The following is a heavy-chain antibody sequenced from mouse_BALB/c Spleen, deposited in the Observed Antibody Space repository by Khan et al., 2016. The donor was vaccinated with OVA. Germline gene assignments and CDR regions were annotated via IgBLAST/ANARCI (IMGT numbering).Heavy chain of an antibody. CDR3: ARNEYYGYWYFDV. Sequence: EVKLLESGPGLVKPSQTVSLTCTVTGISITTRNYRWSWIRQLPGNKLEWIGYIYYSATITYNPSLTSRATITRDTSKNRFFLEINSLTAEDTATYYCARNEYYGYWYFDVWGAGTTVTVSS. J-gene: IGHJ1*01. CDR2: IYYSATI. D-gene: IGHD1-1*01. CDR1: GISITTRNYR. V-gene: IGHV3-5*02.